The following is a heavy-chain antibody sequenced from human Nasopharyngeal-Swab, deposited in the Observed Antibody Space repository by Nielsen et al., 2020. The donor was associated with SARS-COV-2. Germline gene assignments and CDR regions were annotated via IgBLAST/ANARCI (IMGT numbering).Heavy chain of an antibody. CDR1: GLSVRRNY. CDR3: ARSTSSSWYRPLDY. Sequence: GESLKISCEASGLSVRRNYMNWVRQAPGKGLEWVSVLYSGGSGGTTDYADSVKGRFTISRDNAKNSLYLQMDNLRAGDTAVYYCARSTSSSWYRPLDYWGQGTLV. D-gene: IGHD6-13*01. CDR2: LYSGGSGGTT. J-gene: IGHJ4*02. V-gene: IGHV3-53*01.